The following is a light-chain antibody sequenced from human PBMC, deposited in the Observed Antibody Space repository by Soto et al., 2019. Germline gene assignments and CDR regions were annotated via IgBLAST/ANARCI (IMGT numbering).Light chain of an antibody. V-gene: IGKV1-39*01. Sequence: DIQMTQSPSSLPASLGDRITISCRASQSISTYLNWYQFKPGKAPNLLIYAASSLQSGVPSRFSGRGSGTDFTLTINSLQPEDFETYYCQQGYSNPWTFGQGTKVDIK. J-gene: IGKJ1*01. CDR3: QQGYSNPWT. CDR1: QSISTY. CDR2: AAS.